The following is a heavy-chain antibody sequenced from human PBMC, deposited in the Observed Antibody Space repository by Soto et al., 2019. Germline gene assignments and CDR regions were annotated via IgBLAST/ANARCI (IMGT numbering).Heavy chain of an antibody. D-gene: IGHD3-10*01. CDR2: INHSGSS. CDR3: YYGSLPLDC. V-gene: IGHV4-34*01. CDR1: GESFSAYY. Sequence: PSETLSLTCAVYGESFSAYYWNWIRQSPGKGLDWIGEINHSGSSTYNPSLESRVTMSVDTSRNQFSLKLTSVTAADTAVYSDYYGSLPLDCWGQGTLVTVSS. J-gene: IGHJ4*02.